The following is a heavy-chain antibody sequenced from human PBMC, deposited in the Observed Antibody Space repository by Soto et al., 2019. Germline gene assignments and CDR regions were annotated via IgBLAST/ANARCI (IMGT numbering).Heavy chain of an antibody. J-gene: IGHJ6*02. V-gene: IGHV1-18*04. CDR2: ISGYNGDT. CDR3: ARDKPQQIVGYNYYYGLDV. CDR1: GYTFTSNG. D-gene: IGHD6-6*01. Sequence: ASVKVSCRASGYTFTSNGISWVRQAPGQGLEWMGWISGYNGDTDYAQKFQGRVTMTTDTSTSTAYMEVRSLRPDDTAVYYCARDKPQQIVGYNYYYGLDVWGQGTTVTVSS.